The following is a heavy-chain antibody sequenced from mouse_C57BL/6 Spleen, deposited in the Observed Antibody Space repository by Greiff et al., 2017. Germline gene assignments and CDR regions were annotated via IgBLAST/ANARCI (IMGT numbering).Heavy chain of an antibody. CDR3: TRPDYYGSSYPY. D-gene: IGHD1-1*01. Sequence: EVQLQQSGPVLARPGASVKMSCKTSGYTFTSYWMHWVKQRPGQGLEWIGAIYPGNSDTSYNQKFKGKAKLTAVTSASTAYMELSSLTNEDSAVYYCTRPDYYGSSYPYWGQGTLVTVSA. V-gene: IGHV1-5*01. J-gene: IGHJ3*01. CDR2: IYPGNSDT. CDR1: GYTFTSYW.